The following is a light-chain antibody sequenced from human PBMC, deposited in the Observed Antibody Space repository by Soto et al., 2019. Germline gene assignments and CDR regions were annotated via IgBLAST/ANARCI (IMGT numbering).Light chain of an antibody. V-gene: IGKV3-20*01. CDR3: QDSSTSPWP. CDR1: QSVTSTY. Sequence: TQSPGPLSLSPGERATLSCRSVQSVTSTYMAWYQQKPGQAPRLLIYATSFRATGIPDRFRGSGSGTDFTLTISSLEPEDSAVYYCQDSSTSPWPFGQGTKVDI. CDR2: ATS. J-gene: IGKJ1*01.